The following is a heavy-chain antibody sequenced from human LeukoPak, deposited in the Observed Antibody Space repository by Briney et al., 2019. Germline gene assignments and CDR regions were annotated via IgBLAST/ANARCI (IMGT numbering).Heavy chain of an antibody. Sequence: SETLSLTCAVYGGSFSGYYWSWIRQPPGKGLEWIGEINHSGSTNYNPSPKSRVTISVDTSKTQFSLKMSSVTDADTAVYYCARGYHLPHYYGIDGWGKGTTVTASS. V-gene: IGHV4-34*01. D-gene: IGHD2-2*01. CDR2: INHSGST. CDR1: GGSFSGYY. CDR3: ARGYHLPHYYGIDG. J-gene: IGHJ6*04.